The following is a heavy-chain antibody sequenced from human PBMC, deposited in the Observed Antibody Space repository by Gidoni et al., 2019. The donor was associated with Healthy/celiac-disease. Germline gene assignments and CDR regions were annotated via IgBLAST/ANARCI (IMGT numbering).Heavy chain of an antibody. J-gene: IGHJ6*02. CDR1: RVAFSGYA. D-gene: IGHD5-18*01. CDR3: ANSNGMYTAIYFYYGMDV. V-gene: IGHV3-23*04. CDR2: ISGSGGSR. Sequence: EVQLVESGGGLVQPGGSLRLSGAASRVAFSGYAMSLVRQAPGKGLWLVSAISGSGGSRYYADSVKGRFTISRANSKNTLYLQMNSLRAEDTAVYYCANSNGMYTAIYFYYGMDVWGQGTTVTVSS.